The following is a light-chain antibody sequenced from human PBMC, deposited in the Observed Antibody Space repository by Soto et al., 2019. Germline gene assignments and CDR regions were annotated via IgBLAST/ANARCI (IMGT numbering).Light chain of an antibody. J-gene: IGKJ1*01. Sequence: EIVLTQSPGTLSLSPGERATLSCRASQSVSNNYLAWYQQKPGQAPRLLIYGASNRATGIPGRFSGSGSATAVTLAISRLEAQDFAVYYYQQYGSSGTFGQGTKVDIK. CDR2: GAS. CDR3: QQYGSSGT. V-gene: IGKV3-20*01. CDR1: QSVSNNY.